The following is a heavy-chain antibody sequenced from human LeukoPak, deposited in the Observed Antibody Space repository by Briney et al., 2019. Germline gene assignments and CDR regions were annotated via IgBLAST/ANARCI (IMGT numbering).Heavy chain of an antibody. V-gene: IGHV4-30-2*01. CDR1: GGSISSGGYS. CDR3: ARPSSTDPNAFDI. Sequence: PSETLSLTCAVSGGSISSGGYSWSWIRQPPGKGLEWIGYIYHGGSTYYNPSLKSRVTISVDRSKNQFSLKLSSVTAADTAVYYCARPSSTDPNAFDIWGQGTMVTVSS. CDR2: IYHGGST. D-gene: IGHD4-17*01. J-gene: IGHJ3*02.